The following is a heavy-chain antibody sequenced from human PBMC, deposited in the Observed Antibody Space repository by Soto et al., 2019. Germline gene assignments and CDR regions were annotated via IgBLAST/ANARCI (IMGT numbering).Heavy chain of an antibody. D-gene: IGHD3-3*01. Sequence: ASVKVSCKVSGYTLTELSMHWVRQAPGKGLEWMGGFDPEDGETIYAQKFQGRVTMTEDTSTDTAYMELSSLRSADTAVYYCARDSGGEKKNYVFGSVYGQNYYYYMDVWGKGPPLT. V-gene: IGHV1-24*01. CDR3: ARDSGGEKKNYVFGSVYGQNYYYYMDV. CDR1: GYTLTELS. J-gene: IGHJ6*03. CDR2: FDPEDGET.